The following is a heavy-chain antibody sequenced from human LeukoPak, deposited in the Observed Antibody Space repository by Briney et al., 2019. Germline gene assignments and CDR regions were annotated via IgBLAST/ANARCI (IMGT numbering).Heavy chain of an antibody. D-gene: IGHD5-18*01. CDR1: GGSISSGGYY. CDR3: ARVVTAGYFYYHGTDV. CDR2: IYHSGST. Sequence: SQTLSLTCTVSGGSISSGGYYWSWIRQPPGKGLEWIGYIYHSGSTYYNPSLKSRVTISVDTSKNQFSLKLSSVTAADTAVYYCARVVTAGYFYYHGTDVWGQGTTVTVSS. V-gene: IGHV4-30-2*01. J-gene: IGHJ6*02.